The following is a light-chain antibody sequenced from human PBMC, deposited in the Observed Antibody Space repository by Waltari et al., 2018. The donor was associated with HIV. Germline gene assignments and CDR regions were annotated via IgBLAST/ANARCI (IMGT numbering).Light chain of an antibody. CDR2: YDN. J-gene: IGLJ3*02. CDR1: EIGSKS. V-gene: IGLV3-21*04. CDR3: QVWDSETDHWV. Sequence: YVLTQPPSVSEAPGKTARITCGGNEIGSKSVHWYQQKPGQAPVQVIYYDNDRPSGIPERVTGSNSGNTATLTNSRVEAGDEADYFCQVWDSETDHWVFSGGTKLTVL.